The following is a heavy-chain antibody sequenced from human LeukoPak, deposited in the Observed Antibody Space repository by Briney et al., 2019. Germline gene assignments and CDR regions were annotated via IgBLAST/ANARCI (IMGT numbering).Heavy chain of an antibody. CDR2: IYYSGST. V-gene: IGHV4-61*08. CDR1: GGSISSGGYY. CDR3: ARHGSWPRINLDY. J-gene: IGHJ4*02. D-gene: IGHD6-13*01. Sequence: SETLSLTCTVSGGSISSGGYYWSWIRQHPGKGLEWIGYIYYSGSTNYNPSLKSRVTISVDTSKNQFSLKLSSVTAADTAVYYCARHGSWPRINLDYWGQGTLVTVSS.